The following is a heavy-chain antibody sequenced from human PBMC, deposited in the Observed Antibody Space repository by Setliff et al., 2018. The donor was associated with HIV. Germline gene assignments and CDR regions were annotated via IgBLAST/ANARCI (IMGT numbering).Heavy chain of an antibody. CDR3: TRLKPPYCSSSSCYGSAFDV. V-gene: IGHV4-31*03. CDR2: ISYSGNT. Sequence: SGPTLVNPTQTLTLTCTVSGFSIGTLGMWVGWIRQRPGKGLEWIGYISYSGNTYFNPSLKSRLIISVDTSKNQFSLKLTSVTAADTAVYYCTRLKPPYCSSSSCYGSAFDVWGQGTMVTVSS. J-gene: IGHJ3*01. CDR1: GFSIGTLGMW. D-gene: IGHD2-2*01.